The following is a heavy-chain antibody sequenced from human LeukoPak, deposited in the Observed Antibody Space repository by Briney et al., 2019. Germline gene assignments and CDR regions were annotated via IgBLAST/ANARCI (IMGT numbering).Heavy chain of an antibody. Sequence: GRSLRLSCTASGFTFSSYTMHWVRRAPGKGLEWVAVISHDGNIKYHADSMKDRFTISRDNSRNTLYLQMNNLRPEDTAVYSCARAKYYDSRGYSVREAYDIWGQGTMVTVSS. J-gene: IGHJ3*02. D-gene: IGHD3-22*01. CDR2: ISHDGNIK. V-gene: IGHV3-30*04. CDR3: ARAKYYDSRGYSVREAYDI. CDR1: GFTFSSYT.